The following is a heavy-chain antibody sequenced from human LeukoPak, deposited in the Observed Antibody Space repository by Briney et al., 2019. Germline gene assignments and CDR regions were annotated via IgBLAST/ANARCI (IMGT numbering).Heavy chain of an antibody. CDR3: ARAAHGGYGYVDY. J-gene: IGHJ4*02. Sequence: GGSLRLSCAASGFTFSSYSMNWVRQAPGKGLEWVSSISSSSSYIYYADSVKGRFTISRDNAKNSLYLQMNSLRAEDTAVYYCARAAHGGYGYVDYWGQGTLVNVSS. V-gene: IGHV3-21*01. CDR2: ISSSSSYI. D-gene: IGHD5-12*01. CDR1: GFTFSSYS.